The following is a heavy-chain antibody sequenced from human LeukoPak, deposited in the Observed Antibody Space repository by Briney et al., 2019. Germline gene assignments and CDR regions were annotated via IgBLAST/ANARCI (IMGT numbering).Heavy chain of an antibody. J-gene: IGHJ4*02. CDR2: ISSSGSTI. Sequence: PGGSLRLSCAASGFTFSDYYMSWIRQAPGKGLEWVSYISSSGSTIYYADSVKGRFTISRDNAKNSLYLQMNSLRAEDTAVYYCARSYSSSILTFDYWGQGTLVTVSS. D-gene: IGHD6-6*01. CDR3: ARSYSSSILTFDY. CDR1: GFTFSDYY. V-gene: IGHV3-11*01.